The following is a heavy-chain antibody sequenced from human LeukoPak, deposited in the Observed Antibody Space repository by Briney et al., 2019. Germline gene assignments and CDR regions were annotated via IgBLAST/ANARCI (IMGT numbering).Heavy chain of an antibody. D-gene: IGHD3-22*01. Sequence: PGGSLRLSCAASGFTFSNYNMNWVRQAPGKGLEWVSYISSSSSTIYYADSVKGRFTISRDNAKNSLYLQMNSLRAEDTAVYYCARARDAYYYASSGYYHGVWGQGTLVTVSS. V-gene: IGHV3-48*01. CDR2: ISSSSSTI. CDR1: GFTFSNYN. J-gene: IGHJ4*02. CDR3: ARARDAYYYASSGYYHGV.